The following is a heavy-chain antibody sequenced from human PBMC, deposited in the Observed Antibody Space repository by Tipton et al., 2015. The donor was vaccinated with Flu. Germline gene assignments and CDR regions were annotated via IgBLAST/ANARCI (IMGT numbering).Heavy chain of an antibody. CDR1: GDSVSYYY. D-gene: IGHD3-10*01. Sequence: LRLSCTVSGDSVSYYYWNWIRQPPGKGLEWIGFSYYSGSTAYNPSLRSRVTISVDTSRNQFSLNLKSVTAADTAVYYCARGRGWPAALDYWSQGILVTVSS. CDR3: ARGRGWPAALDY. J-gene: IGHJ4*02. CDR2: SYYSGST. V-gene: IGHV4-59*02.